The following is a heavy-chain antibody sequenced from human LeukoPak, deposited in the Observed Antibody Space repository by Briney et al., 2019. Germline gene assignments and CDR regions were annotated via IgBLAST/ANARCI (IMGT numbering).Heavy chain of an antibody. Sequence: GGSLRLSCAPSRLTFSTYWISWVRQAPGTGREWVANIKQDGREKNYVDSVKGRFTISRDNAKNSLYLQMNSLRAEDTAVYCCARDGFVVVAATNDYWGQGTLVSVSS. V-gene: IGHV3-7*01. J-gene: IGHJ4*02. D-gene: IGHD2-15*01. CDR2: IKQDGREK. CDR1: RLTFSTYW. CDR3: ARDGFVVVAATNDY.